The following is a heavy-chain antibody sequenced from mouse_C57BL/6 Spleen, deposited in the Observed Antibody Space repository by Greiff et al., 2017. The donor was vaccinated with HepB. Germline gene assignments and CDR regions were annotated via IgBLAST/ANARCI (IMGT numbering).Heavy chain of an antibody. CDR1: GYTFTDYY. CDR3: IGGSSPAWFAY. V-gene: IGHV1-19*01. J-gene: IGHJ3*01. D-gene: IGHD1-1*01. CDR2: INPYNGGT. Sequence: VQLQQSGPVLVKPGASVKMSCKASGYTFTDYYMNWVKQSHGKSLEWIGVINPYNGGTSYNQKFKGKATLTVDKSSSTAYMELNSLTSEDSAVYYCIGGSSPAWFAYWGQGTLVTVSA.